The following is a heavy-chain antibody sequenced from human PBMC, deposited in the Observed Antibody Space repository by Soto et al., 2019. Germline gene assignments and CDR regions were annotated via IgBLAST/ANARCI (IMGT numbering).Heavy chain of an antibody. D-gene: IGHD2-21*01. CDR1: GFRFSDYY. CDR3: VRGHNSFDY. V-gene: IGHV3-72*01. Sequence: EVQLVESGGGLVQPGGSLRLSCEASGFRFSDYYMDWVRQAPGKGLEWVGRTRNKANSYTTEYAASVKGRFTISRDDSKNLVYLQMNSLKTEDTAVYYCVRGHNSFDYWGQGTLVTVSS. J-gene: IGHJ4*02. CDR2: TRNKANSYTT.